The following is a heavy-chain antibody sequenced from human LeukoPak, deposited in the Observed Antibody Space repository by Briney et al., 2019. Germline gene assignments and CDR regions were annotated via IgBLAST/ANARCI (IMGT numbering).Heavy chain of an antibody. J-gene: IGHJ4*02. D-gene: IGHD6-6*01. CDR3: TKTGARYSASSNFDS. V-gene: IGHV3-23*01. CDR1: GFPFTTYA. Sequence: GGSLRLSCAASGFPFTTYAMSWVRQPPGKGLEWVSAIGNSGDNTYYADSVKGRFTISRDNSKNTFFLQMNSLRAEDTAMYYCTKTGARYSASSNFDSWGQGALVTVSS. CDR2: IGNSGDNT.